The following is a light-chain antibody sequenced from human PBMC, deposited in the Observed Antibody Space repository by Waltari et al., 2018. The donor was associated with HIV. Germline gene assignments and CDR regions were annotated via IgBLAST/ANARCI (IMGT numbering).Light chain of an antibody. Sequence: DTQMTQPPSTLSASVGDRATITCRASQSISSWLAWYQQKPGKAPKLLIYKASSLESRVPSRFSGSGSGTEFTLTISSLQPDDFATYYCQQYNIYPWTFGQGTKLEIK. CDR1: QSISSW. CDR3: QQYNIYPWT. V-gene: IGKV1-5*03. J-gene: IGKJ2*02. CDR2: KAS.